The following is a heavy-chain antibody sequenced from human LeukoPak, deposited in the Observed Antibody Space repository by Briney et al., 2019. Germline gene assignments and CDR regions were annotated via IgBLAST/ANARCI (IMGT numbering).Heavy chain of an antibody. CDR1: GLTFCSYA. D-gene: IGHD3-22*01. Sequence: PGGSLRLLCAASGLTFCSYAMHCVRGAPGKALEWVTVISYDGSNKYYAYAVKGRFTISRDNSKNTLYMQMNSLRAEDTAVYYCARGYYYDSSCYYSVYWGQGTLVTVSA. V-gene: IGHV3-30*04. CDR3: ARGYYYDSSCYYSVY. J-gene: IGHJ4*02. CDR2: ISYDGSNK.